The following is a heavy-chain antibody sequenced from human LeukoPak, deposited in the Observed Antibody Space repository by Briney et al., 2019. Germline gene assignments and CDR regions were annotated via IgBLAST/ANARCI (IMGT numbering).Heavy chain of an antibody. V-gene: IGHV3-23*01. J-gene: IGHJ4*02. Sequence: PGRSLRLSCEASGFTVSSNYMSWVRRAPGKGREWVSAISGRGGSTYYADSGKGRFTISRDNSKNTLYLQMNSLRAEDTAVYYCAKGESLGYCSSTSRHTRAPYYFDYWGQGTLVTVSS. D-gene: IGHD2-2*01. CDR3: AKGESLGYCSSTSRHTRAPYYFDY. CDR1: GFTVSSNY. CDR2: ISGRGGST.